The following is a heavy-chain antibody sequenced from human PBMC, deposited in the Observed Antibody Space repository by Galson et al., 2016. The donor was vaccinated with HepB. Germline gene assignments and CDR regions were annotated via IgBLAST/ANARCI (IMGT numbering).Heavy chain of an antibody. CDR2: ISFDGNNK. J-gene: IGHJ4*02. D-gene: IGHD3-10*01. Sequence: SLRLSCAASGFSFRDYGMHWVRQAPGKGLEWVAVISFDGNNKYYADSVKGRFTISRDNSKNTLYLQMNSLRAEDTAVYYCAKLLSRVLAVAKFDYWGQGTLVTVSS. CDR3: AKLLSRVLAVAKFDY. V-gene: IGHV3-30*18. CDR1: GFSFRDYG.